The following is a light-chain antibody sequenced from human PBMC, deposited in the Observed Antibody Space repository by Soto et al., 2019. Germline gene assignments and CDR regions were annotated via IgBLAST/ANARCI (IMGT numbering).Light chain of an antibody. CDR1: TSNIGSHA. V-gene: IGLV1-36*01. J-gene: IGLJ2*01. Sequence: QSVLTQPPSVSDAPSQTVTISCSGNTSNIGSHAVEWHQHFPGKSPNLLIYFNNLLASGVSDRFSGSKSGASASLAISGLRSEDEAVYFCASWDGTRKGPVFGGGTQLTVL. CDR2: FNN. CDR3: ASWDGTRKGPV.